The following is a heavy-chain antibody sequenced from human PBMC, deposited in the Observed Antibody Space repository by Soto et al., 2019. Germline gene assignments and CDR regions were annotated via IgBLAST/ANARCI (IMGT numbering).Heavy chain of an antibody. CDR3: ARIPTAAAGYYFDY. V-gene: IGHV4-34*01. CDR1: GGSFSGYY. J-gene: IGHJ4*02. CDR2: INHSGST. D-gene: IGHD6-13*01. Sequence: QVQLQQWGAGLLKPSETLSLTCAVYGGSFSGYYWSWIRQPPGKGLEWIGEINHSGSTNYNPSLKSRVTIPVDTSKNQFSLKLSSVTAADTAVYYCARIPTAAAGYYFDYWGQGTLVTVSS.